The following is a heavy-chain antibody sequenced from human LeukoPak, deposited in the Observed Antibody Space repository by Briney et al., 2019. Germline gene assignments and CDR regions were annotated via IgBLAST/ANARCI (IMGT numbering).Heavy chain of an antibody. D-gene: IGHD2-21*02. V-gene: IGHV3-74*01. CDR1: GFTFSSHW. CDR2: IKNDATYA. J-gene: IGHJ4*02. CDR3: VRDDDFYSIDF. Sequence: GESLRLSCVTSGFTFSSHWMHWVRQRPGKGLQCIARIKNDATYADYAGSVKGRFTISRDNAKNALYLQMNSLRAEDTALYYCVRDDDFYSIDFWGQGTLVTVSS.